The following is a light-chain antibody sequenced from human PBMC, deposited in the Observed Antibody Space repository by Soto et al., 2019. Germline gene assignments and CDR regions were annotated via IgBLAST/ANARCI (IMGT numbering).Light chain of an antibody. CDR3: QQYFWYWT. CDR1: QNIDNF. CDR2: EVS. J-gene: IGKJ5*01. V-gene: IGKV1-5*03. Sequence: DIQMTQSPSTLSASVGDRVTITCRASQNIDNFLAWYQQKPGKAPNVLISEVSTLKTGVPSRFSGSGSGTEFTLTISSLQPDDFATYYCQQYFWYWTFGQGTRLEIK.